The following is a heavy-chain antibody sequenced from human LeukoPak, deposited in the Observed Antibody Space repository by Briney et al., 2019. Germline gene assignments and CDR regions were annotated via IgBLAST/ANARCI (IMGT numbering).Heavy chain of an antibody. V-gene: IGHV3-21*01. Sequence: GGSLRLSCAASGFTFSSYSMNWVRQAPGKGLEWVSSISSSSSYIYYADSVKGRFTISRDNAKNSLYLQMNSLRAEDTAVYYCAREEYYYDSSGYNYYYGMDVWGQGTTVTVSS. CDR2: ISSSSSYI. CDR3: AREEYYYDSSGYNYYYGMDV. D-gene: IGHD3-22*01. CDR1: GFTFSSYS. J-gene: IGHJ6*02.